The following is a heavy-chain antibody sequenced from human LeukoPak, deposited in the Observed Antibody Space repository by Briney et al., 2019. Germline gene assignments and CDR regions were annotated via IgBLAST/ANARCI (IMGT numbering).Heavy chain of an antibody. Sequence: GGSLRLSCAASGFTFSSYEMNWVRQAPGKGLEWVSYISSSGSTIYYADSVKGRFTISRHNSKNTMYLQMNSLRAEDTAVYYCARDLGYCSGGSCYSLPYNWGQGTLVTVSS. CDR2: ISSSGSTI. CDR3: ARDLGYCSGGSCYSLPYN. D-gene: IGHD2-15*01. V-gene: IGHV3-48*03. CDR1: GFTFSSYE. J-gene: IGHJ4*02.